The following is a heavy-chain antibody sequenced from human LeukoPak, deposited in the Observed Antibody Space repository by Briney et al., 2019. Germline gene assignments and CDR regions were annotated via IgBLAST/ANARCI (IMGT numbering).Heavy chain of an antibody. D-gene: IGHD6-19*01. CDR3: ARVGKQWLVGGVLDY. V-gene: IGHV4-34*01. CDR1: GGSFSVYY. CDR2: INHSGST. Sequence: PSETLSLTCAVYGGSFSVYYWSWIRQPPGKGLEWIGEINHSGSTNYNPSLKSRVTISVDTSKNQFSLKLSSVTAADTAVYYCARVGKQWLVGGVLDYWGQGTLVTVSS. J-gene: IGHJ4*02.